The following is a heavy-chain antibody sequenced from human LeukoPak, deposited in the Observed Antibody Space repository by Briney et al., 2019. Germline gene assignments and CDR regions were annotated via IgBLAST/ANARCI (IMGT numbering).Heavy chain of an antibody. V-gene: IGHV7-4-1*02. D-gene: IGHD2-2*01. Sequence: ASVKVSCKASGYTFTSYAMNWVQQAPGQGLEWMGWINTNTGNPTYAQGFTGRFVFSLDTSVSTAYLQISSLKAEDTAVYYCARDAVVVVPAAMAPGGFDLWGRGTLVTVSS. CDR3: ARDAVVVVPAAMAPGGFDL. CDR1: GYTFTSYA. J-gene: IGHJ2*01. CDR2: INTNTGNP.